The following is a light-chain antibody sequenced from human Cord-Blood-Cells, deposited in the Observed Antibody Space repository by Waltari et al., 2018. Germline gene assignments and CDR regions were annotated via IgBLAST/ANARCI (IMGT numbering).Light chain of an antibody. Sequence: DIVMTQSPDSLAVSLGERAHINHTSSQSVLYSSNNKNYLAWYQQKPGQPPKLLIYWASTRESGVPDRFSGSGSGTDFTLTISSLQAEDVAVYYCQQYYSTPRTFGQGTKVEIK. CDR3: QQYYSTPRT. CDR1: QSVLYSSNNKNY. V-gene: IGKV4-1*01. J-gene: IGKJ1*01. CDR2: WAS.